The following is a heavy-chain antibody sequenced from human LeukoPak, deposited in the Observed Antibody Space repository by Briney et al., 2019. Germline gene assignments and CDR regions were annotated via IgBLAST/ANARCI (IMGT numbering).Heavy chain of an antibody. CDR1: GYTFTGYY. V-gene: IGHV1-2*02. J-gene: IGHJ1*01. D-gene: IGHD3-3*01. CDR2: INPNSGGT. CDR3: ARDSRVITTFGVVITWNGYFQH. Sequence: ASVKVSCKASGYTFTGYYMHWVRQAPGQGLEWMGWINPNSGGTNYAQKFQGRVTMTRDTSISTAYMELSRLRSDDTAVYFCARDSRVITTFGVVITWNGYFQHWGQGTLVTVSS.